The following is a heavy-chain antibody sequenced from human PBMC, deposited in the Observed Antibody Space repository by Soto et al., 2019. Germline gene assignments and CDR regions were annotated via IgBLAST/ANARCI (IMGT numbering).Heavy chain of an antibody. V-gene: IGHV1-2*02. J-gene: IGHJ6*02. CDR2: INPNSGGT. CDR1: GYTFTGYY. D-gene: IGHD2-8*01. Sequence: ASVKVSCKASGYTFTGYYMHWVRQAPGQGLEWMGWINPNSGGTNYAQKFQGRVTMTRDTSISTAYMELSRLRSDDTAAYYCASGHCTNGVCPDYYGMDVWGQGTTVTVSS. CDR3: ASGHCTNGVCPDYYGMDV.